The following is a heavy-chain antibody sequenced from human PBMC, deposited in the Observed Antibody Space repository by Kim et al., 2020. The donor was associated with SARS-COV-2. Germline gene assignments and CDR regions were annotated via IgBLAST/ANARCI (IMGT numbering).Heavy chain of an antibody. V-gene: IGHV6-1*01. J-gene: IGHJ6*02. Sequence: SQTLSLTCAISGDSVSSNSAAWNWIRQSPSRGLEWLGRTYYRSKWSNDYAVSVKSRITINPDTSKNQFSLQLNSVTPEDTAVYYCASAPSYGSGRLYGMDVWGQGTTVTVSS. CDR2: TYYRSKWSN. CDR3: ASAPSYGSGRLYGMDV. CDR1: GDSVSSNSAA. D-gene: IGHD3-10*01.